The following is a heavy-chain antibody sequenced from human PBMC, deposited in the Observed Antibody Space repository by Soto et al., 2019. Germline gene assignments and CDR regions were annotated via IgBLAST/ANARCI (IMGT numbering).Heavy chain of an antibody. CDR3: ASINYDILTGYYNQEDYYYYGMDV. J-gene: IGHJ6*02. V-gene: IGHV4-39*01. Sequence: QLQLQESGPGLVKPSETLSLTCTVSGGSISSSSYYWGWIRQPPGKGLEWIGSIYYSGSTYYNPSLKSRVTISVDTSKNQFSLKLSSVTAADTAVYYCASINYDILTGYYNQEDYYYYGMDVWGQGTTVTVSS. CDR2: IYYSGST. D-gene: IGHD3-9*01. CDR1: GGSISSSSYY.